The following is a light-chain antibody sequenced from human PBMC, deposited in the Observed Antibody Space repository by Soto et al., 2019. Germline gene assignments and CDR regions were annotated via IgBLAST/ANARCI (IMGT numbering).Light chain of an antibody. V-gene: IGKV1-5*03. CDR1: QSISSW. CDR3: QQYKSYVMWT. Sequence: DIQMTQSPSTLSASVGDRVTITCRASQSISSWLAWYQQKPGKAPKLLIYKASSLESGFPSRFSGSGSGTEFTLTIRSLQPDDFATYYFQQYKSYVMWTFGQWTKVEIK. CDR2: KAS. J-gene: IGKJ1*01.